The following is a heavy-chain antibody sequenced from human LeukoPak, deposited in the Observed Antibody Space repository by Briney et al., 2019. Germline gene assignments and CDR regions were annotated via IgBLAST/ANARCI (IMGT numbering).Heavy chain of an antibody. D-gene: IGHD6-13*01. CDR1: GFTFSSYA. CDR2: ISSNGGST. Sequence: PGGSLRLSCAASGFTFSSYAMHWVRQAPGKGLEYVSAISSNGGSTYYANSVKGRFTISRDNAKNSLYLQMNSLRAEDTAVYYCARDIVAAAVGNWFDPWGQGTLVTVSS. V-gene: IGHV3-64*01. CDR3: ARDIVAAAVGNWFDP. J-gene: IGHJ5*02.